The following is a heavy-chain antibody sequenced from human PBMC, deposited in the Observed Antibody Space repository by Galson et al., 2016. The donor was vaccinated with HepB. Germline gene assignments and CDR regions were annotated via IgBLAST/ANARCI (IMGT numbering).Heavy chain of an antibody. CDR2: TSGNGVST. V-gene: IGHV3-23*01. Sequence: SLRLSCAASGFTFSSYAMSWVRQAPGKGLEWVSTTSGNGVSTYYADSVKGRFTISRDNSKNTLYLQMNSLRAEDSALYFCAKGPYYDSGSGKDWFDPWGQGTLVIVSS. J-gene: IGHJ5*02. D-gene: IGHD3-3*01. CDR3: AKGPYYDSGSGKDWFDP. CDR1: GFTFSSYA.